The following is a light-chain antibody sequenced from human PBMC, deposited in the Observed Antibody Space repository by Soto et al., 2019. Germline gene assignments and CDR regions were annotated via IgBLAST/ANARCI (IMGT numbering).Light chain of an antibody. CDR1: SSDVGGYNY. Sequence: QSALTQPASVSGSPGQSITICCTGTSSDVGGYNYVSWYQQHPGKAPKLMIYDVSNRPSGVSNRFSGSKSGNTASLTISGLQAVDEADYYCSSYTSSSTYVVFGGGTQLTVL. CDR2: DVS. V-gene: IGLV2-14*01. CDR3: SSYTSSSTYVV. J-gene: IGLJ2*01.